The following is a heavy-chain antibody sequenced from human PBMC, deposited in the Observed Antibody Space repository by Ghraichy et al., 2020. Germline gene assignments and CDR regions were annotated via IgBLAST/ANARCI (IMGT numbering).Heavy chain of an antibody. CDR3: AKDYYDSSGYYYFDY. Sequence: GGSLRLSCAASGFTFSSYAMSWVRQAPGKGLEWVSAISGSGGSTYSADSVKGRFTISRDNSKNTLYLQMNSLRAEDTAVYYCAKDYYDSSGYYYFDYWGQGTLVTVSS. CDR2: ISGSGGST. V-gene: IGHV3-23*01. D-gene: IGHD3-22*01. J-gene: IGHJ4*02. CDR1: GFTFSSYA.